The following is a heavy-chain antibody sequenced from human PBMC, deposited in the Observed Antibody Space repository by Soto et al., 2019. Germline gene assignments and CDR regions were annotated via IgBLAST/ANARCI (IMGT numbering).Heavy chain of an antibody. CDR1: GAALNSGNYY. CDR3: ARLRIATNNYKWFDP. Sequence: SETLSLTCSVSGAALNSGNYYWSWIRQVPGKGLEWIGHIYVTGAVDYNPSLRDRIAISQDTSERQFSLNLRLVTAADTAVYYCARLRIATNNYKWFDPWGQGTLVTVSS. V-gene: IGHV4-31*03. CDR2: IYVTGAV. D-gene: IGHD2-21*01. J-gene: IGHJ5*02.